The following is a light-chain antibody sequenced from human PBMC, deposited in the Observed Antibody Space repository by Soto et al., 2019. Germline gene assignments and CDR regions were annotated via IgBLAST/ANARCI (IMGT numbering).Light chain of an antibody. Sequence: QSALTQPASVSGSPGQSITISCTGTSSDVGDYNYVSWYQQHPGKAPKLMIYDVSNRPSGVSNRFSGSKSGNTASLTISGLQAEDEADYYCSSYTSSNPLLVFGTGTKLTVL. CDR3: SSYTSSNPLLV. V-gene: IGLV2-14*01. CDR1: SSDVGDYNY. CDR2: DVS. J-gene: IGLJ1*01.